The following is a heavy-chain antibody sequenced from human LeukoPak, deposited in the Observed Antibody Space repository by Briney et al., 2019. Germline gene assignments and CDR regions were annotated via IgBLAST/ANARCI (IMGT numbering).Heavy chain of an antibody. CDR1: GISVSNAW. CDR3: AKDSPQDSSGYFYYFDY. D-gene: IGHD3-22*01. J-gene: IGHJ4*02. CDR2: ISGSGGST. Sequence: GGSLRLSCAASGISVSNAWMSWVRQAPGKGLEWVSAISGSGGSTYYADSVKGRFTISRDNSKNTLYLQMNSLRAEDTAVYYCAKDSPQDSSGYFYYFDYWGQGTLVTVSS. V-gene: IGHV3-23*01.